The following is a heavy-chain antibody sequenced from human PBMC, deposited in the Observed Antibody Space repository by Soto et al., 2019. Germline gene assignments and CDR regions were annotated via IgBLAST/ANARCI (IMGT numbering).Heavy chain of an antibody. Sequence: PGGSLRLSCAASGFTFSSYGMHWVRQAPGKGLEWVAVISYDGSNKYYADSVKGPFTISRDNSKNTLYLQMNSLRAEDTAVYYCAREAICGVVREYYFDYWGQGTLVTVSS. D-gene: IGHD3-3*01. V-gene: IGHV3-30*03. CDR2: ISYDGSNK. CDR3: AREAICGVVREYYFDY. CDR1: GFTFSSYG. J-gene: IGHJ4*02.